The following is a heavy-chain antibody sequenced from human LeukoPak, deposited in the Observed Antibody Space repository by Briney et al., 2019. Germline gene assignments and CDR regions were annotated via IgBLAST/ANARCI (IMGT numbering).Heavy chain of an antibody. CDR3: AIALYYDSAFDI. J-gene: IGHJ3*02. Sequence: PSETLSLTCTVSGGSISSYYWSWIRQPPGKGLEWIGYIYYSGSTNYNPSLKSRVTISVDTSKNQSSLKVRSVTAADTAVYYCAIALYYDSAFDIWGQGTMVTVSS. D-gene: IGHD3-22*01. CDR2: IYYSGST. V-gene: IGHV4-59*01. CDR1: GGSISSYY.